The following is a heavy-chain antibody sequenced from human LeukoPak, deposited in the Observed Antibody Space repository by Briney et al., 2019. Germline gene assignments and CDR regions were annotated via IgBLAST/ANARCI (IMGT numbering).Heavy chain of an antibody. CDR1: GGSISSYY. J-gene: IGHJ5*02. CDR2: IYYSAST. V-gene: IGHV4-59*01. D-gene: IGHD3-16*01. CDR3: AGLGFGGVP. Sequence: SETLSLTCTVSGGSISSYYWSWIRQPPGKGLEWIGYIYYSASTNYNPSLKSRVTISVDTSKNQFSLKLSSVTAADTAVYYCAGLGFGGVPWGQGTLVTVSS.